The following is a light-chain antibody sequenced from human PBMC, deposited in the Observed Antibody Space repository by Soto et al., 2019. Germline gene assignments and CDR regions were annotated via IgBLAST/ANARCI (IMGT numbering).Light chain of an antibody. CDR2: NNI. V-gene: IGLV1-44*01. J-gene: IGLJ2*01. CDR3: ATWDDSLHGLV. Sequence: QSVLTQPPSTSGTPGQRVSISCSGGSSNIGINTVTWYQQLPGTAPKLLIYNNIQRPSGVPDRISGSKSGTSAYLAINGLQSEDEADYFCATWDDSLHGLVFGGGTKVTVL. CDR1: SSNIGINT.